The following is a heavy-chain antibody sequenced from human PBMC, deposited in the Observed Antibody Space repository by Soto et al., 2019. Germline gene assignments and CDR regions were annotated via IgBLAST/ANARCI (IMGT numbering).Heavy chain of an antibody. Sequence: GGSLRLSCAAYGFTFSSYGMHWVLQAPGKGLEWVAVISYDGSNKYYADSVKGRFTISRDNSKNTLYLQMNSLRAEDTAVYYCAKDLKGGKNGMDVWGQGTTVTVSS. J-gene: IGHJ6*02. D-gene: IGHD2-15*01. CDR3: AKDLKGGKNGMDV. CDR1: GFTFSSYG. V-gene: IGHV3-30*18. CDR2: ISYDGSNK.